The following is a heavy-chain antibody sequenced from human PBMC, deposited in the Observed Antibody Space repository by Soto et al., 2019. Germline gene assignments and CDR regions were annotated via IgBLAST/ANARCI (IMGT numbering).Heavy chain of an antibody. V-gene: IGHV4-39*01. CDR3: ARHRGCSSTSCRRGWFDP. CDR1: GGSISSSSYY. Sequence: QLQLQESGPGLVKPSETLSLTCTVSGGSISSSSYYWGWIRQPPGKGLEWIGSIYYSGSTYYNPSLKSRATISVDTSKNQFSRKLSSVTAADTAVYYCARHRGCSSTSCRRGWFDPWGQGTLVTVSS. D-gene: IGHD2-2*01. CDR2: IYYSGST. J-gene: IGHJ5*02.